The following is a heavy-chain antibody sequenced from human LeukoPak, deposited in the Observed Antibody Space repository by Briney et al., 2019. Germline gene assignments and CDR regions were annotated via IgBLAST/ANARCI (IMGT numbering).Heavy chain of an antibody. CDR2: INHSGST. J-gene: IGHJ5*02. D-gene: IGHD3-3*02. CDR3: ARGRLRIRWFDP. V-gene: IGHV4-34*01. Sequence: KPSETLSLTCTVSGGSISSYYWSWIRQPPGKGLEWIGEINHSGSTNYNPSLKSRVTISVDTSKNQFSLKLSSVTAADTAVYYCARGRLRIRWFDPWGQGTLVTVSS. CDR1: GGSISSYY.